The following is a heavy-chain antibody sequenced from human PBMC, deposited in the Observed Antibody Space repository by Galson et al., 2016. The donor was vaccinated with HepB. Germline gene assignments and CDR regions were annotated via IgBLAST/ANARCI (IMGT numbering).Heavy chain of an antibody. CDR3: ARDPIFGDYVSGFDI. V-gene: IGHV3-21*01. CDR1: GFTFSSYS. J-gene: IGHJ3*02. Sequence: SLRLSCAASGFTFSSYSMNWVRQAPGKGLEWVSSISSGSSYIYYADSVRGRFIISRDNANNSLYLQMNSLRAGDTAVYYCARDPIFGDYVSGFDIWGQGTMVTVSS. D-gene: IGHD4-17*01. CDR2: ISSGSSYI.